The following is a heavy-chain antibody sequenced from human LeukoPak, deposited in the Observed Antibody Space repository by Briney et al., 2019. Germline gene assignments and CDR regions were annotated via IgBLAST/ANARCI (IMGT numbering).Heavy chain of an antibody. CDR2: IWYDGSNK. V-gene: IGHV3-33*01. CDR3: ARDHPWSGRMDV. D-gene: IGHD3-3*01. CDR1: GFTFSSYG. J-gene: IGHJ6*02. Sequence: GGSLRLSCAASGFTFSSYGMHWVRQAPGKGLEWVAVIWYDGSNKYYADSVKGRFTISRDNSKSTLYLQMNSLRAEDTAVYYCARDHPWSGRMDVWGQGTTVTVSS.